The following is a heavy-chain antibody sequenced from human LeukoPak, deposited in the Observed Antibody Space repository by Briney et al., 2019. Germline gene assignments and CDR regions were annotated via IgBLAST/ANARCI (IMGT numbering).Heavy chain of an antibody. V-gene: IGHV3-30*02. D-gene: IGHD3-3*01. CDR3: AKGFEEWLNYFDY. J-gene: IGHJ4*02. CDR2: IRYDGSNK. CDR1: GFTFSSYG. Sequence: GGSLRLSCAASGFTFSSYGMHWVRQAPGKGLEWVAFIRYDGSNKYYADSVKGRFTISRDNSKSTLYLQMNSLRAEDTAVYYCAKGFEEWLNYFDYWGQGTLVTVSS.